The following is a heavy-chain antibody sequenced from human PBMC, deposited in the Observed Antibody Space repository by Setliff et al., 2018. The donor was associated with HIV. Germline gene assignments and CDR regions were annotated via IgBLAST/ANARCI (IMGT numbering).Heavy chain of an antibody. CDR2: MNPNSGGA. CDR3: VRNSFPLGVTGTGPLFDY. Sequence: SVKVSCKASGYTFSAYYIHWVRQAPGQGLEWMGWMNPNSGGANSARMFQGKINMTRDSSINTAYLELSNLTYDDSAIYYCVRNSFPLGVTGTGPLFDYWGQGTLVTVSS. D-gene: IGHD1-1*01. V-gene: IGHV1-2*02. J-gene: IGHJ4*02. CDR1: GYTFSAYY.